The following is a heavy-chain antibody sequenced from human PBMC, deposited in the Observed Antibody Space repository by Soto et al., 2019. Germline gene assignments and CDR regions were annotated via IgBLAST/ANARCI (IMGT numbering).Heavy chain of an antibody. CDR3: ARVGSSGWSPDY. CDR2: IFYSGST. J-gene: IGHJ4*01. Sequence: SETLSLTXTVSGGSISGHYWIWIRQPPGKRLEWIGYIFYSGSTDYNPSLKSRVTMSVDTSKNQFSLKLSSVTAADTAVYYCARVGSSGWSPDYWGHETLVTAPQ. D-gene: IGHD6-19*01. V-gene: IGHV4-59*11. CDR1: GGSISGHY.